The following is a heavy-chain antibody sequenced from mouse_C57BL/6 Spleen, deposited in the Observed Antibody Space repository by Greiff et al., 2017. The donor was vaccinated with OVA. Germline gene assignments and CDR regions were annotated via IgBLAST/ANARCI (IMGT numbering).Heavy chain of an antibody. CDR1: GYTFTDYE. CDR2: IDPETGGT. J-gene: IGHJ2*01. CDR3: TREGGLRRFDY. V-gene: IGHV1-15*01. Sequence: QVQLQQSGAELVKPGASVTLSCKASGYTFTDYEMHWVKQTPVHGLEWIGAIDPETGGTAYNQKFKGKAILTADKSSSTAYMELRSLTSEDSAVYYCTREGGLRRFDYWGQGTTLTVSS. D-gene: IGHD2-4*01.